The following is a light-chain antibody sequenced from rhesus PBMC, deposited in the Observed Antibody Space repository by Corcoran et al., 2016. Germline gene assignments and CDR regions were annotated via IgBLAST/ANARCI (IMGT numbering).Light chain of an antibody. CDR3: LQYSSSPYS. CDR2: KAS. J-gene: IGKJ2*01. CDR1: QSVSSW. Sequence: DIQMTQSPSSLSASVGDTVTITCRASQSVSSWLDWYQQKPGKAPKRLFYKASSLQSGVPSRFSGRGSGTDFTLTISSLQPEDFAIYHCLQYSSSPYSFGQGTKVEIK. V-gene: IGKV1-22*01.